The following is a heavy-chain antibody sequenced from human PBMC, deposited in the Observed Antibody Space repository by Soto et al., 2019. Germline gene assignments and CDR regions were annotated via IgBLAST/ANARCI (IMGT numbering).Heavy chain of an antibody. CDR3: ARDLFP. CDR2: IWSDGSNK. V-gene: IGHV3-33*01. Sequence: QVQLVESGGGVVQPGRSLRLSCAASGFTFSSYGMHWVRQAPGKGLEWVAVIWSDGSNKYYADSVKGRFTISGDNSKNTLYLQINSLRAEDTAVYYCARDLFPWGQGTLVTVSS. CDR1: GFTFSSYG. J-gene: IGHJ5*02.